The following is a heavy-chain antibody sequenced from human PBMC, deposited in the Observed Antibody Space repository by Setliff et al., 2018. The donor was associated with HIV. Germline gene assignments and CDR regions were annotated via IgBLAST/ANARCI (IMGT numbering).Heavy chain of an antibody. CDR3: ARGLSFYDPGGFDY. CDR1: GGSISSYY. V-gene: IGHV4-4*07. CDR2: IYTSGST. D-gene: IGHD3-22*01. J-gene: IGHJ4*02. Sequence: SETLSLTCTVSGGSISSYYWSWIRQPAGKGLEWIGRIYTSGSTNYNPSPKSRVTMSVDTSKNQFSLKLSSVTAADTAVYYCARGLSFYDPGGFDYWGQGTLVTVSS.